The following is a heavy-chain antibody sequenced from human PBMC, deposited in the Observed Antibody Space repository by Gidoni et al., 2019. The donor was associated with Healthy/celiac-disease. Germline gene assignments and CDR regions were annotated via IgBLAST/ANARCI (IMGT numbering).Heavy chain of an antibody. Sequence: QVQLVESGGGVVQPGRSLRLSCAASGFTFSSYGMHWVRQAPGKGLEWVAVISYDGSNKYYADSVKGRFTISRDNSKNTLYLQMNSLRAEDTAVYYCAKDKKGYYGSGRKPNYYGMDVWGQGTTVTVSS. D-gene: IGHD3-10*01. CDR1: GFTFSSYG. V-gene: IGHV3-30*18. J-gene: IGHJ6*02. CDR2: ISYDGSNK. CDR3: AKDKKGYYGSGRKPNYYGMDV.